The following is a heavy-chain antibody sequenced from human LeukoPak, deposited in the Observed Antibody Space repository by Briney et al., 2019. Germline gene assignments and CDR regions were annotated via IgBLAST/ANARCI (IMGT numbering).Heavy chain of an antibody. CDR1: GYTFTGYY. V-gene: IGHV1-2*02. D-gene: IGHD6-19*01. CDR3: ARGRVAVAGEAAFDI. Sequence: ASVKVSCKASGYTFTGYYMHWVRQAPGQGLEWMGWINPNSGGTNYAQRFQGRVTMTRDTSISTAYMELSRLRSDDTAVYYCARGRVAVAGEAAFDIWGQGTMVTVSS. CDR2: INPNSGGT. J-gene: IGHJ3*02.